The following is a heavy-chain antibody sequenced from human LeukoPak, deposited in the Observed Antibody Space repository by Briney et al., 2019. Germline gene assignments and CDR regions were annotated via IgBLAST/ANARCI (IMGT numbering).Heavy chain of an antibody. Sequence: ASVKVSCKASGYTFTGYYMHWVRQAPGQGLEWMGWINPNSGGTNYAQKFQGRVTMTRDTSISTAYMELSRLRSDDTAVYYCATSGLWFGEFDPCFDYWGQGTLVTVSS. CDR2: INPNSGGT. D-gene: IGHD3-10*01. CDR3: ATSGLWFGEFDPCFDY. J-gene: IGHJ4*02. V-gene: IGHV1-2*02. CDR1: GYTFTGYY.